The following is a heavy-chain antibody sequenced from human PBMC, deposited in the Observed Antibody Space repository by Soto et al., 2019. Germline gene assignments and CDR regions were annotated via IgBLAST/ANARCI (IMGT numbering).Heavy chain of an antibody. CDR2: ISAYNGNT. V-gene: IGHV1-18*04. CDR3: ASGEDRYCSGGSCYSSLAFDY. J-gene: IGHJ4*02. D-gene: IGHD2-15*01. Sequence: QVQLVQSGAEVKKPGASVKVSCKASGYTFTSYGISWVRQAPGQGLEWMGWISAYNGNTNYAQKLQGRVTMTKDTSTSTAYMELRSLRSDDTAVYYCASGEDRYCSGGSCYSSLAFDYWGQGTLVTVSS. CDR1: GYTFTSYG.